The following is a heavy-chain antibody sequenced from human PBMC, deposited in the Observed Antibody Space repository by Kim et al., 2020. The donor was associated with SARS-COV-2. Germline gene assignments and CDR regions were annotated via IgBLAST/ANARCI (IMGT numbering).Heavy chain of an antibody. J-gene: IGHJ4*02. Sequence: GGSLRLSCAASGFTFSNAWMSWVRQAPGKGLEWVGRIKSKTDGGTTDYAAPVKGRFTISRDDSKNTLYLQMNSLKTEDTAVYYCTTGNYDSSGYYYAWNYFDYWGQGTLVTVSS. D-gene: IGHD3-22*01. CDR1: GFTFSNAW. CDR2: IKSKTDGGTT. CDR3: TTGNYDSSGYYYAWNYFDY. V-gene: IGHV3-15*01.